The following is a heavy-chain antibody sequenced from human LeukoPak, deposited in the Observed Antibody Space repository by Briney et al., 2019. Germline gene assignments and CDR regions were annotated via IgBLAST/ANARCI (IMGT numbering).Heavy chain of an antibody. J-gene: IGHJ5*02. CDR1: GGSISSYY. CDR3: ARALGYSGYGSWWFDP. Sequence: VKPSETLSLTCTVSGGSISSYYWSWIRQPPGKGLEWIGYIYYSGSTNYNPSLKSRVTISVDTSKNQFSLKLSSVTAADTAVYYCARALGYSGYGSWWFDPWGQGTLVTVSS. V-gene: IGHV4-59*12. D-gene: IGHD5-12*01. CDR2: IYYSGST.